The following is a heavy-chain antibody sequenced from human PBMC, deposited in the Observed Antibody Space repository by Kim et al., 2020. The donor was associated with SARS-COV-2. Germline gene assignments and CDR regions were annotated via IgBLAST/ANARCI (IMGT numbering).Heavy chain of an antibody. D-gene: IGHD3-22*01. Sequence: PSLKSRVTISVDPSKTQFSLKLSSVTAADTAVYYCARAGSAMIVGTGFDPWGQGTLVTVSS. CDR3: ARAGSAMIVGTGFDP. V-gene: IGHV4-59*01. J-gene: IGHJ5*02.